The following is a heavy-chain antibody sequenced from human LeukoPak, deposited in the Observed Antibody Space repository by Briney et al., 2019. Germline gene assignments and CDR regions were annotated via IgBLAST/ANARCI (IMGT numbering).Heavy chain of an antibody. J-gene: IGHJ4*01. V-gene: IGHV3-48*01. D-gene: IGHD6-6*01. CDR1: GFTFSDYA. CDR2: TSSTSNTI. Sequence: GGSLRLSCATSGFTFSDYAMNWVRQAPGKGLEWVSYTSSTSNTIYYADSVKGRFTISRDNAKNSLYLQMNSLRAEDTAVYYCSRFSSVAAQYWGHGTLVTVSS. CDR3: SRFSSVAAQY.